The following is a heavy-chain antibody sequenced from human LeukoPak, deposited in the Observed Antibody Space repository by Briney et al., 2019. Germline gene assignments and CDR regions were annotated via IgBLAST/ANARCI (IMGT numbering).Heavy chain of an antibody. J-gene: IGHJ6*02. CDR2: ISSSDNYT. CDR1: GFTFSDYY. Sequence: GGSLRLSCAGSGFTFSDYYMSWIRQAPGKGLECVSYISSSDNYTKYADSVKGRFTNSRDNAKTSLYLQMNSLRAEDTAVYYCARCGTPNNYYYYGMDVWGQGTTVTVSS. CDR3: ARCGTPNNYYYYGMDV. D-gene: IGHD1-26*01. V-gene: IGHV3-11*03.